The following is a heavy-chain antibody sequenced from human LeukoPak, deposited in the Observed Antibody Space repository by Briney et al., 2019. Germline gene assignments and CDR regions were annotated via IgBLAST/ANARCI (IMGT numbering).Heavy chain of an antibody. J-gene: IGHJ4*02. CDR2: LYYSGST. V-gene: IGHV4-39*07. CDR3: AREGFSPVGFDY. Sequence: SETLSLTCTVSGGSISSSSYYWGWIRQPPGKGLEWIGSLYYSGSTYYNPSLKSRVTISVDTSKNQFSLKLSSVTAADTAVYYCAREGFSPVGFDYWGQGTLVTVSS. D-gene: IGHD3-16*01. CDR1: GGSISSSSYY.